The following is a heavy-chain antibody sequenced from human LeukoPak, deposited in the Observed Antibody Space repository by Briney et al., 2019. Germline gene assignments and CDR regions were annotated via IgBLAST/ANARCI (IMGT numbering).Heavy chain of an antibody. CDR3: ARSGLTATSEFDF. D-gene: IGHD2-15*01. J-gene: IGHJ4*02. V-gene: IGHV4-30-2*01. CDR1: GGSISSGGYY. CDR2: IYHSGST. Sequence: SETLSLTCTVSGGSISSGGYYWSWIRQPPGKGLEWIGYIYHSGSTYYNPSLKSRVTISVDRSKNQFPLKLSSVTAADTAVYYCARSGLTATSEFDFWGQGTLVTVSS.